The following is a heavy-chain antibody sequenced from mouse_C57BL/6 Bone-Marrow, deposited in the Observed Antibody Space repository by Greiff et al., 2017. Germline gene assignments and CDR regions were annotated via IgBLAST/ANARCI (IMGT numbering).Heavy chain of an antibody. D-gene: IGHD1-1*01. Sequence: EVQLQESGPGLVKPSQSLSLTCSVTGYSITSGYYWNWIRQFPGNKLEWMGYISYDGSNNYNPSLKNRISITRDTSKNQFFLKLNSVTTEDTATYYCARLRYGSSKFHFDYWGQGTTLTVSS. V-gene: IGHV3-6*01. CDR1: GYSITSGYY. CDR3: ARLRYGSSKFHFDY. CDR2: ISYDGSN. J-gene: IGHJ2*01.